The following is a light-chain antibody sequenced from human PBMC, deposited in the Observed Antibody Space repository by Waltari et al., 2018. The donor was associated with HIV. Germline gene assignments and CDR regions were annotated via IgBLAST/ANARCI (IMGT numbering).Light chain of an antibody. CDR2: KAY. CDR1: QSISSW. J-gene: IGKJ1*01. V-gene: IGKV1-5*03. Sequence: DIQMTQSPSTLSASVGDRVTITCRASQSISSWLAWYQQKPGKAPKLLIYKAYSLESGVPSRFSCSGSGTEFTLTISSLQPDDFATYYCQQYNSRTFGQGTNVEIK. CDR3: QQYNSRT.